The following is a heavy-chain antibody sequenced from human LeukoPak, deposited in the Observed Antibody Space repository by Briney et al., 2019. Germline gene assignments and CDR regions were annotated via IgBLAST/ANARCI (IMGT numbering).Heavy chain of an antibody. CDR1: GGSISSGDYS. J-gene: IGHJ4*02. Sequence: PSQTLSLTCTVSGGSISSGDYSWSWIRQPPGKGLEWIGYIYYSGSTYYNPSLKSRVTISVDTSKNQFSLKLSSVTAADTAVYYCASPKRGYSYGSLDYWGQGTLVTVSS. CDR3: ASPKRGYSYGSLDY. D-gene: IGHD5-18*01. V-gene: IGHV4-30-4*01. CDR2: IYYSGST.